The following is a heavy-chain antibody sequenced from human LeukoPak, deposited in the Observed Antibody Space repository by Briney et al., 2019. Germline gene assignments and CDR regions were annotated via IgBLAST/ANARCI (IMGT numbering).Heavy chain of an antibody. J-gene: IGHJ3*02. V-gene: IGHV6-1*01. D-gene: IGHD3-22*01. CDR1: GDSVSSNSAS. CDR2: TYYRFKWYN. CDR3: ARDRPYYYDSSGLPGSSAFDI. Sequence: SQTLSLTCAISGDSVSSNSASWDWVRQSPSGGLEWVGWTYYRFKWYNDYAVSEKSRMTINPDTSKNQFSLQLNSETPEDTAVYYCARDRPYYYDSSGLPGSSAFDIWGQGTMVTVSS.